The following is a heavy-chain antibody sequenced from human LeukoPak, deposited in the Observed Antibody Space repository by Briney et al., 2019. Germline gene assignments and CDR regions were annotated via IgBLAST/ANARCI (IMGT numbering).Heavy chain of an antibody. V-gene: IGHV3-66*01. CDR2: IYSGGST. CDR3: ASGGKGPRDRYYYMDV. CDR1: GFTVSSNY. Sequence: GGSLRLSCAASGFTVSSNYMSWVRQAPGKGLEWVSVIYSGGSTYYADSVKGRFTISRDNSKNTLYLQMNSLRAEDTAVYYCASGGKGPRDRYYYMDVWGKGTTVTISS. J-gene: IGHJ6*03. D-gene: IGHD4-23*01.